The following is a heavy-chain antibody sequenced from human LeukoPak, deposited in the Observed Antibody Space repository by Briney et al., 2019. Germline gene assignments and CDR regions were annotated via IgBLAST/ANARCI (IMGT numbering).Heavy chain of an antibody. D-gene: IGHD3-22*01. J-gene: IGHJ5*02. V-gene: IGHV1-8*02. Sequence: GASVKVSCKASGHTFTSYDINWVRQATGQGLEWMGWMNPNSGNTAYAQKFQGRVIMTRNTSISTAYMELSSLRSEDTAVYYCAREDYYDSGSFDPWGQGTLVTVSS. CDR2: MNPNSGNT. CDR1: GHTFTSYD. CDR3: AREDYYDSGSFDP.